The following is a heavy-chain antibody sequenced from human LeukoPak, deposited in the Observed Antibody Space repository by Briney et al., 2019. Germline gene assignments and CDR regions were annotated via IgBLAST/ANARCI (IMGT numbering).Heavy chain of an antibody. V-gene: IGHV1-69*05. CDR2: IIPIFGTA. CDR3: ARVRSGYYGGDAYYYYYYMDV. Sequence: ASVKVSCKASGYTFTGHYMHWVRQAPGQGLEWMGGIIPIFGTANYAQKFQGRVTITTDESTSTAYMELSSLRSEDMAVYYCARVRSGYYGGDAYYYYYYMDVWGKGTTVTVSS. D-gene: IGHD3-22*01. CDR1: GYTFTGHY. J-gene: IGHJ6*03.